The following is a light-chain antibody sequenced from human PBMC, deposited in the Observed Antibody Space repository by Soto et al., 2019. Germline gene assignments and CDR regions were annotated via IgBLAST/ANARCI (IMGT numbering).Light chain of an antibody. Sequence: EFVLTQSPGTLSLSPGERATLSCRASQSVSSSYLAWYQQKPGQAPRLLIYGASSRATGIPDRFSGSGSGTDCTLTISRLEPEDFAVYYCQQYGSSPWTFGQGTKVEIK. V-gene: IGKV3-20*01. CDR3: QQYGSSPWT. CDR1: QSVSSSY. CDR2: GAS. J-gene: IGKJ1*01.